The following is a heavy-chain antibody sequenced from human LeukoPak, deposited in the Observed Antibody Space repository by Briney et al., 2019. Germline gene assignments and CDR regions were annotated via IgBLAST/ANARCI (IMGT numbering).Heavy chain of an antibody. J-gene: IGHJ4*02. CDR2: LSGSGGST. CDR1: GFTFSSYA. D-gene: IGHD6-19*01. V-gene: IGHV3-23*01. CDR3: AKSKSSGWYYFDY. Sequence: GSLRLTCAASGFTFSSYAMSWVRQAPGKGLEWVSALSGSGGSTYYADSVKGRFTISRDNSKNTLYLQMNSLRAEDTAVYYCAKSKSSGWYYFDYWGQGTLVTISS.